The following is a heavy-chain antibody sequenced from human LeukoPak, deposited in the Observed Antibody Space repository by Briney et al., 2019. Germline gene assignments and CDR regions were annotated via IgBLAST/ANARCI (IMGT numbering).Heavy chain of an antibody. CDR2: IIPIFGTA. Sequence: ASVKVSCKASGGTFSSYAISWVRQAPGQGLEWMGRIIPIFGTANYAQKFQGRVTITTDESTSTAYMELSSLRSEDTAVYYCVRESTSPIYCSGGSCYVWGQGTLVTVSS. CDR1: GGTFSSYA. V-gene: IGHV1-69*05. D-gene: IGHD2-15*01. CDR3: VRESTSPIYCSGGSCYV. J-gene: IGHJ4*02.